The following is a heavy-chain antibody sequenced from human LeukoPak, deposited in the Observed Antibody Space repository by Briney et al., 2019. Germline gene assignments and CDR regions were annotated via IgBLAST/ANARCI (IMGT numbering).Heavy chain of an antibody. V-gene: IGHV3-53*01. CDR2: IYSGGST. CDR3: AKYYYDSSGYHPGYFDY. CDR1: GFTVSSNY. Sequence: PGGSLRLSCAASGFTVSSNYMSWVRQAPGKGLEWVSVIYSGGSTYYADSVKGRFTISRDNSKNTLYLQMNSLRAEDTAVYYCAKYYYDSSGYHPGYFDYWGQGTLVTVSS. J-gene: IGHJ4*02. D-gene: IGHD3-22*01.